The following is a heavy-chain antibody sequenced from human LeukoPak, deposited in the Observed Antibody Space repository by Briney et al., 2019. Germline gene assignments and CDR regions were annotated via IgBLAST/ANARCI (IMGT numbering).Heavy chain of an antibody. CDR2: IIPIFGTA. D-gene: IGHD3-10*01. V-gene: IGHV1-69*13. J-gene: IGHJ4*02. CDR1: GYTFTSYY. Sequence: SVKVSCKASGYTFTSYYMHWVRQAPGQGLEWMGGIIPIFGTANYAQKFQGRVTITADESTSTAYMELSSLRSEDTAVYYCARTMVRGVIIIGYFDYWGQGTLVTVSS. CDR3: ARTMVRGVIIIGYFDY.